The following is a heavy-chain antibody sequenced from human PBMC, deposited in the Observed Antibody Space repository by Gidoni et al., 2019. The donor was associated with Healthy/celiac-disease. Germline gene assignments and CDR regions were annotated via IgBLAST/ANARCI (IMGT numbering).Heavy chain of an antibody. V-gene: IGHV3-74*01. J-gene: IGHJ3*02. Sequence: EVQLVESGGGLVQPGGSLRLSCAASGFTFSSYWMHWVRQAPGKGLVWVSRINSDGSSTSYADAVKGRFTISRDNAKNTLYLQMNSLRAEDTAVYYCAKAPWRGAFDIWGQGTMVTVSS. CDR2: INSDGSST. CDR3: AKAPWRGAFDI. D-gene: IGHD3-3*01. CDR1: GFTFSSYW.